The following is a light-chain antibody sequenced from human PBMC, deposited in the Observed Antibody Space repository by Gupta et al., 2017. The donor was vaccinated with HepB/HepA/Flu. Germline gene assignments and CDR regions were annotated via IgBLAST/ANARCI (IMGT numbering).Light chain of an antibody. V-gene: IGLV1-44*01. Sequence: VLTQSNSISGTPGPRFTISCSGSSSNVGSNNVNWYQQLPGTAPKLLIYYNDERPSGVPDRISGSKSGTSASLAISGLQSEDEADYYCAAWDTSLNAVVFGGGTKLTVL. J-gene: IGLJ2*01. CDR2: YND. CDR3: AAWDTSLNAVV. CDR1: SSNVGSNN.